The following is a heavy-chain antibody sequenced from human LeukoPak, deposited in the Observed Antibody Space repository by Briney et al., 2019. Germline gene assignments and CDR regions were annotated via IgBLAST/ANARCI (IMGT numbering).Heavy chain of an antibody. CDR2: INAGNGNT. D-gene: IGHD2-15*01. J-gene: IGHJ4*02. CDR1: GYTFTSYA. CDR3: ARAGAYCSGGSCYPYYFDY. Sequence: ASVKVSCKASGYTFTSYAMHWVRQAPGQRLEWMGWINAGNGNTKYSQKFQGRVTITRDTSASTAYMELSSLRSEDTAVYYCARAGAYCSGGSCYPYYFDYWGQGTLVTVSS. V-gene: IGHV1-3*01.